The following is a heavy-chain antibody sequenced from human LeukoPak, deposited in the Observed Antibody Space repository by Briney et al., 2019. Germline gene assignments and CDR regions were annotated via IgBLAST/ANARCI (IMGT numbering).Heavy chain of an antibody. J-gene: IGHJ4*02. V-gene: IGHV3-30*04. CDR3: ARDPYYYDSSCYIDY. Sequence: GGSLRLSCAASGFTFSSYAMHWVRQAPGKGLEWVAVISYDGSNKYYADSVKGRFTISRDNSKNTLYLQMNSLRAEDTAVYYCARDPYYYDSSCYIDYWGQGTLVAVSS. D-gene: IGHD3-22*01. CDR1: GFTFSSYA. CDR2: ISYDGSNK.